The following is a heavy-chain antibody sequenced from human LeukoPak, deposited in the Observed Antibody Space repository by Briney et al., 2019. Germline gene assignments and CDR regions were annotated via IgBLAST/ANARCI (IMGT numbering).Heavy chain of an antibody. CDR3: ARGGSSSWYRTLFDY. Sequence: SETLSLTCTVSGGSISSYYWSWIRQPPGKGLEWIGYIYYSGSTNYNPSLKSRVTISVDTSKNQFSLKLSSVTAADTAVYYCARGGSSSWYRTLFDYWGQGTLVTVSS. V-gene: IGHV4-59*01. D-gene: IGHD6-13*01. CDR1: GGSISSYY. J-gene: IGHJ4*02. CDR2: IYYSGST.